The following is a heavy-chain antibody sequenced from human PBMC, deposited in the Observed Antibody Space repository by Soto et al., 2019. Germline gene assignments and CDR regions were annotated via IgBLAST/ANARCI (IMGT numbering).Heavy chain of an antibody. CDR2: ISANNGNT. Sequence: QVQLVHSGAEVKKPGASVNVSCKASGYKFTSYTISWVRQAPGQGLEWMGWISANNGNTDFAQKFQGRVTMTTDTSTNKACVELRSLRPYDSAMYYCARSVPWFDPWGQGTLVIVSS. V-gene: IGHV1-18*01. CDR3: ARSVPWFDP. J-gene: IGHJ5*02. CDR1: GYKFTSYT. D-gene: IGHD6-6*01.